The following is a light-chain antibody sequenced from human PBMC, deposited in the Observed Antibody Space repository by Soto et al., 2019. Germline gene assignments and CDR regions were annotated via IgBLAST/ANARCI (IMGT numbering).Light chain of an antibody. CDR1: QSVSSY. CDR3: QQRGDWHLT. V-gene: IGKV3-11*01. CDR2: DAS. J-gene: IGKJ1*01. Sequence: EIVLTQSPATLSLSPGERATLSCRASQSVSSYFAWYQQKPGQAPRLLLYDASNRATGIPARFSGSGSGTDFTLTISSLEPEDFAVYYCQQRGDWHLTFGQGTKVEIK.